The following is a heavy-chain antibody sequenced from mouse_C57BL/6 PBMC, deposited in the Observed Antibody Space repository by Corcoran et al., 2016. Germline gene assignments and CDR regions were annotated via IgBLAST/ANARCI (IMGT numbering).Heavy chain of an antibody. D-gene: IGHD2-5*01. Sequence: EVQLQQSGPELVKPGASVKISCKASGYTFTDYYMNWVKQSHGKSLEWIGDINPNNGGTSYNQKFKGKATLTVDKSSSTAYMELRSLTSEDSAVYYGARYVYSSYFDYWGQGTTLTVSS. CDR3: ARYVYSSYFDY. CDR2: INPNNGGT. CDR1: GYTFTDYY. V-gene: IGHV1-26*01. J-gene: IGHJ2*01.